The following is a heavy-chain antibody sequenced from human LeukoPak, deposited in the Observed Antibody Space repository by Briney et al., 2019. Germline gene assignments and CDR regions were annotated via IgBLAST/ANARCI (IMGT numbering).Heavy chain of an antibody. CDR1: GGSISNYY. Sequence: SETLSLTCTVSGGSISNYYWSWIRQPPGKGLEWIGYIYYSGSTNYNPSLKSRVTISVDTSKNQFSLKLSSVTAADTAVYCCARSGADRGYYYYMDVWGKGTTVTVSS. D-gene: IGHD1-14*01. J-gene: IGHJ6*03. V-gene: IGHV4-59*01. CDR2: IYYSGST. CDR3: ARSGADRGYYYYMDV.